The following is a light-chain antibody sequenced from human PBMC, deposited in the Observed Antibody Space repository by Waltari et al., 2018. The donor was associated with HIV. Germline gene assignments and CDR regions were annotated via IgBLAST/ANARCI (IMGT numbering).Light chain of an antibody. CDR1: SSDVGSYNL. Sequence: QSALTQPASVSGSPGQSITISCTGTSSDVGSYNLVSWYQQHPGKAPKLMIYEVSKRPSGVSTRFSGSKSGNTASLTISGLQAEDEAYYYCCSYAGSSTLVFGGGTKLTVL. J-gene: IGLJ2*01. CDR2: EVS. CDR3: CSYAGSSTLV. V-gene: IGLV2-23*02.